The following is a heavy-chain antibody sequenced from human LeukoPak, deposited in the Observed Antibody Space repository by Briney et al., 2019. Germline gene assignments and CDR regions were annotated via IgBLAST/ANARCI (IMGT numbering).Heavy chain of an antibody. D-gene: IGHD3-9*01. CDR1: GGTFSSYA. Sequence: GSSVKVSCKASGGTFSSYAISWVRQAPGQGLEWMGRIIPILGIANYAQKFQGRVTMTRNTSISTAYMELSSLRSEDTAVYYCARKFPWHYDILTGFPMNYYYYGMDVWGQGTTVTVSS. CDR2: IIPILGIA. CDR3: ARKFPWHYDILTGFPMNYYYYGMDV. J-gene: IGHJ6*02. V-gene: IGHV1-69*04.